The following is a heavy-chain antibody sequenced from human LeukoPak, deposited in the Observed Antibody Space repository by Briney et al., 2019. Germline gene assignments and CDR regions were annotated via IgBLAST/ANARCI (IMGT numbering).Heavy chain of an antibody. J-gene: IGHJ4*02. CDR3: ARRYAGGWTDY. CDR1: GYTFSSND. D-gene: IGHD6-19*01. CDR2: MDPENGNT. Sequence: GASVKVSCKASGYTFSSNDIHWVRQATGQGLEWMGWMDPENGNTGYAERFQGRVTLTRNTSISTAYMELSSLGSEDTAVYYCARRYAGGWTDYWGQGTLVTVSS. V-gene: IGHV1-8*01.